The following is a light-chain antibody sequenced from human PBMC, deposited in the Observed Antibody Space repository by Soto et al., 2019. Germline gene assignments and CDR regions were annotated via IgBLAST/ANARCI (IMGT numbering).Light chain of an antibody. V-gene: IGLV2-14*01. CDR2: EVS. CDR3: LYYTSSITWV. Sequence: QSALTQPASVSGSPGQSITISCTGTTSDVGGYNFVSWYQQHPGKAPKLMIYEVSNRPSGVSHRFSGSKSGNTASLTISGFQAEDEADSYCLYYTSSITWVFGGGTKLTVL. CDR1: TSDVGGYNF. J-gene: IGLJ3*02.